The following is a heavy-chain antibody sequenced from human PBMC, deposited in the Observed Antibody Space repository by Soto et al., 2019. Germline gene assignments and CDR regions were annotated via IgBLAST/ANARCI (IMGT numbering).Heavy chain of an antibody. Sequence: EVQLLESGGGLVQPGGSLRLSCAASGLIFTNYAMTWVRQAPGKGLEWVSGINGNGRSTYYADSVKGRFTISRDNSKNTLYLQMNSLRVEDTAVYYCAQDFFYSYYWGQGTMVTVSS. CDR2: INGNGRST. J-gene: IGHJ4*02. CDR1: GLIFTNYA. V-gene: IGHV3-23*01. CDR3: AQDFFYSYY.